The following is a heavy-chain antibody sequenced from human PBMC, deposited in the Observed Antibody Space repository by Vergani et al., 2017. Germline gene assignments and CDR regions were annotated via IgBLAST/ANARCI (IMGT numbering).Heavy chain of an antibody. V-gene: IGHV3-33*01. Sequence: VQLLESGGGLVQPGGSLRLSCAASGFTFSSYGMHWVRQAPGKGLEWVAVIWYDGSNKYYADSVKGRFTISRDNSKNTLYLQMNSLRAEDTAVYYCARDPYSSSWWSYYYYMDVWGKGTTVTVSS. CDR2: IWYDGSNK. CDR1: GFTFSSYG. D-gene: IGHD6-13*01. CDR3: ARDPYSSSWWSYYYYMDV. J-gene: IGHJ6*03.